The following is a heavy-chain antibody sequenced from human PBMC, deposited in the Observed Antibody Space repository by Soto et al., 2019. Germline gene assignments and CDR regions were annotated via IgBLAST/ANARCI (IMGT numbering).Heavy chain of an antibody. J-gene: IGHJ4*02. CDR2: IYYSGST. V-gene: IGHV4-61*01. Sequence: SETLSLTCTVSGGSVSSGNYYWNWIRQPPGKGLAWIGDIYYSGSTNYNPSLKSRVTISIDMSKNQFSLKLSSVTAADTAVYYCARDSPSSSRSFHYWGQGAMVTVSS. D-gene: IGHD6-13*01. CDR1: GGSVSSGNYY. CDR3: ARDSPSSSRSFHY.